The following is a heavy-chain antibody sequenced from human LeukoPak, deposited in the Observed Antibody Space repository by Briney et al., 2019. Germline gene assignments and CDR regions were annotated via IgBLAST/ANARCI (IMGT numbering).Heavy chain of an antibody. D-gene: IGHD3-22*01. CDR3: ARAPYYYDSSGLDY. CDR1: GFTFSSYS. V-gene: IGHV3-48*01. J-gene: IGHJ4*02. CDR2: ISSSSSTI. Sequence: GGSLRLSCAASGFTFSSYSMNWVRQAPGKGLEWVSYISSSSSTIYYADSVKGRFTISRDNAKNSLYLQMNSLRAEDTAVYYCARAPYYYDSSGLDYWGQGTLVTVSS.